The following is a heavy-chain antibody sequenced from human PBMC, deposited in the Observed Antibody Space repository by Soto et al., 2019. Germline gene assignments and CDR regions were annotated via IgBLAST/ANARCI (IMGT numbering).Heavy chain of an antibody. J-gene: IGHJ3*02. Sequence: GGSLRLSCAASGFTFSSYSMNWVRQAPGKGLEWVSSISSSSSYIYYADSVKGRFTISRDNAKNSLYLQMNSLRAEDAAVYYCARFLDGDYVEDIWGQGTMVTVSS. CDR1: GFTFSSYS. CDR3: ARFLDGDYVEDI. V-gene: IGHV3-21*01. CDR2: ISSSSSYI. D-gene: IGHD4-17*01.